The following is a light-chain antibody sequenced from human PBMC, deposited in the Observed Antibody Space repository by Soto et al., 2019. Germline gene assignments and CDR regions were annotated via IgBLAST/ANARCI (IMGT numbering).Light chain of an antibody. CDR3: SSFTRSRNTVI. CDR1: SSDIDGYNY. V-gene: IGLV2-14*03. J-gene: IGLJ2*01. Sequence: QSALTQPASVSGSPGQSITISCTGTSSDIDGYNYVSWYQYHPGKAPILMIYDVSNRPSGISNRFSGSKSGNTASLTISGLQAEDEADYYCSSFTRSRNTVIFGGGTKLTVL. CDR2: DVS.